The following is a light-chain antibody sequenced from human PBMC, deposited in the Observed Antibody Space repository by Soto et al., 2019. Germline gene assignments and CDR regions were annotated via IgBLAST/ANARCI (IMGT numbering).Light chain of an antibody. V-gene: IGKV3-20*01. CDR2: VAS. CDR3: QQYGSSPWT. J-gene: IGKJ1*01. CDR1: QSVSSSY. Sequence: NVLTQSPGTLSLSPGERATLSCRASQSVSSSYVAWYQQRRGQAPRLLIYVASTRATGIPDRFSGSGSGTDFTLTISRLEPEDFSVYYCQQYGSSPWTFGQGTKVEV.